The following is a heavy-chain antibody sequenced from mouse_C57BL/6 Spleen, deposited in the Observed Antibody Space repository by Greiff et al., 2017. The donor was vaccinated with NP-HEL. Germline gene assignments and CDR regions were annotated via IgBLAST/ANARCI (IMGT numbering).Heavy chain of an antibody. CDR1: GYTFTTYP. J-gene: IGHJ1*03. CDR3: ARRYGSSASYWYFDV. D-gene: IGHD1-1*01. Sequence: QVQLQQSGAELVKPGASVKMSCKASGYTFTTYPIEWMKQNHGKSLAWIGNFHPYNDDTKYNEKFKGKATLTVEKSSSTVYLELSRLTSDDSAVYYCARRYGSSASYWYFDVWGTGTTVTVSS. CDR2: FHPYNDDT. V-gene: IGHV1-47*01.